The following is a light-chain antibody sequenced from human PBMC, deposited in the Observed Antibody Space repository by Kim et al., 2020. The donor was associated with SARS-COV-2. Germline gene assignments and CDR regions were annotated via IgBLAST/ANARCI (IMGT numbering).Light chain of an antibody. Sequence: GPSITISCTGTSSDVGGYNYVTWYQQHPGKAPKLRIYDVSNRPSGVSNRFSGSKSGSTASLTISGLQPEDEAVYYCTSYTSDNRRVFGGGTQLTVL. V-gene: IGLV2-14*03. CDR3: TSYTSDNRRV. CDR1: SSDVGGYNY. CDR2: DVS. J-gene: IGLJ3*02.